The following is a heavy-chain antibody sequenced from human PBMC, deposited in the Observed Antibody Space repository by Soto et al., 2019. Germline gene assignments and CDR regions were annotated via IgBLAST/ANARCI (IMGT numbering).Heavy chain of an antibody. CDR2: ISGSGGST. V-gene: IGHV3-23*01. D-gene: IGHD6-13*01. CDR3: AKRLIAAAGGDWFDP. J-gene: IGHJ5*02. Sequence: EVQLLESGGGLVQPGGSLRLSCAASGFTFSSYAMSWVRQALGKGLEWVSAISGSGGSTYYADSVKGRFTIARDNSKNTLYLQMNSLRAEDTALYYCAKRLIAAAGGDWFDPWGQGTLVTVSS. CDR1: GFTFSSYA.